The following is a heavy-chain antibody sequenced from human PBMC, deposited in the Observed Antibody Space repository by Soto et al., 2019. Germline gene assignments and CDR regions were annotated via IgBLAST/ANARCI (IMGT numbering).Heavy chain of an antibody. Sequence: LRLSCAASGFTFSSYGMHWVRQAPGKGLEWVAVISYDGKQTYYADSVKGRFTISKDKSKRTLFLQMNSLRVDDTAVYYCARDGWGSNWYFDLWGRGTLVTVSS. CDR2: ISYDGKQT. CDR1: GFTFSSYG. V-gene: IGHV3-30*03. D-gene: IGHD3-16*01. CDR3: ARDGWGSNWYFDL. J-gene: IGHJ2*01.